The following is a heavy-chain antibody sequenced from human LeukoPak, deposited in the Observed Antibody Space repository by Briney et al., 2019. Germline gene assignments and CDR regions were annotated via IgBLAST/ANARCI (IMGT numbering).Heavy chain of an antibody. CDR2: IYTSGST. D-gene: IGHD3-22*01. Sequence: PSQTLSLTCTVSGGSISSGSYYWSWIRQPAGKGLEWIGRIYTSGSTNYNPSLKSRVTISVDTSKNQFSLRLTSVTAADTAVYYCARENQDTSGYRIGFDYWGQGILVTVSS. CDR1: GGSISSGSYY. CDR3: ARENQDTSGYRIGFDY. J-gene: IGHJ4*02. V-gene: IGHV4-61*02.